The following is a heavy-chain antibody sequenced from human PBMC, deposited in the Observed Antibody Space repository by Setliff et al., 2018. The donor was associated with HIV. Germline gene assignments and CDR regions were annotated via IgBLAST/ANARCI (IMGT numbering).Heavy chain of an antibody. J-gene: IGHJ4*02. CDR3: ARGWEGGMDY. CDR2: INPSGGST. CDR1: GYTFTRYF. V-gene: IGHV1-46*01. D-gene: IGHD1-26*01. Sequence: ASVKVSCKASGYTFTRYFMHCVRQAPGQGFEWLGMINPSGGSTWYAQKFQGRVTMTGDTSTNTLYMELSSLRSEDTAVYYCARGWEGGMDYWGQGTLVTVSS.